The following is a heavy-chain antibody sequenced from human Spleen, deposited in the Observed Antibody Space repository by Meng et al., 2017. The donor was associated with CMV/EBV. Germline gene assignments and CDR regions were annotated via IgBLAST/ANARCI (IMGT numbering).Heavy chain of an antibody. CDR1: GGTSSSYG. J-gene: IGHJ5*02. D-gene: IGHD6-13*01. V-gene: IGHV1-69*05. Sequence: SGGTSSSYGITWVRQATGQGLEWMGGSIPIFGTENYAQMFQGRVTITTDESTSTAYMELSSLRFEETAVYYCAREKKGAVAGVWFDPWGQGTLVTVSS. CDR3: AREKKGAVAGVWFDP. CDR2: SIPIFGTE.